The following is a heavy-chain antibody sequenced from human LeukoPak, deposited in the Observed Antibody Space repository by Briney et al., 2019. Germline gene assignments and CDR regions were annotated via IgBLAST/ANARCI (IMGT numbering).Heavy chain of an antibody. V-gene: IGHV4-4*07. D-gene: IGHD3-10*01. Sequence: SETLSLTCTVSGGSISSYYWSWIRQPAGKGLEWIGRIYSSGSTNYNPSLKSRVTVSVDTSKNQFSLKLSSVTAADTAVYYCAGPWPRYYYGSGSYQAFDIWGQGTMVTVSS. J-gene: IGHJ3*02. CDR3: AGPWPRYYYGSGSYQAFDI. CDR1: GGSISSYY. CDR2: IYSSGST.